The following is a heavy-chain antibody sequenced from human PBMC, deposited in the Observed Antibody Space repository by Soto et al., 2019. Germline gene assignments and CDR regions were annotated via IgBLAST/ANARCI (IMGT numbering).Heavy chain of an antibody. CDR2: IIPIFGTA. V-gene: IGHV1-69*13. Sequence: ASVKVSCKASGGTFSSYAISWVRQAPGQGLEWMGGIIPIFGTANYAQKFQGRVTTTADESTSTAYMELSSLRSEDTAVYYCARDGLAYCGGDCYYYAFDIWGQGTMVPSPQ. CDR1: GGTFSSYA. D-gene: IGHD2-21*02. CDR3: ARDGLAYCGGDCYYYAFDI. J-gene: IGHJ3*02.